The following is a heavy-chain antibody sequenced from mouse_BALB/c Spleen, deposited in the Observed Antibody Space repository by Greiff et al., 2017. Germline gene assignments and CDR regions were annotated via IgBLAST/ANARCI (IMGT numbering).Heavy chain of an antibody. CDR1: GYSITSDYA. Sequence: EVKLVESGPGLVKPSQSLSLTCTVTGYSITSDYAWNWIRQFPGNKLEWMGYISYSGSTSYNPSLKSRISITRDTSKNQFFLQLNSVTTEDTATYYGARAPGDWFAYWGQGTLVTVSA. V-gene: IGHV3-2*02. CDR2: ISYSGST. CDR3: ARAPGDWFAY. J-gene: IGHJ3*01.